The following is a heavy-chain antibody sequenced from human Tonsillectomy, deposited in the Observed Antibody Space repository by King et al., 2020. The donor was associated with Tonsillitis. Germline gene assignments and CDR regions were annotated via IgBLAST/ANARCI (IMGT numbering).Heavy chain of an antibody. CDR2: IWYDGSNE. D-gene: IGHD1/OR15-1a*01. J-gene: IGHJ6*03. CDR3: ARGLSSWNNDMDV. CDR1: GFTFSSYA. Sequence: VQLVESGGGVVQPGRSLRLSCVASGFTFSSYAMHWVRQAPGKGLEWVAVIWYDGSNEYYADSVKGRFTISRDNSKNMLYLQMNSLRAEDTALYYWARGLSSWNNDMDVWGKGTTVTVPS. V-gene: IGHV3-33*08.